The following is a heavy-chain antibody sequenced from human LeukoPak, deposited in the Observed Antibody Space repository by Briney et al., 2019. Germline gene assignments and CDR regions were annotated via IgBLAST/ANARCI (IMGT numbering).Heavy chain of an antibody. Sequence: PGGSLRLSCAASGFTFSSYGMHWVRQAPDKGLEWVAVIWYDGSNKYYADSVKGRFTISRDNSKNTLYLQMNSLRAEDTAVYYCARDSLYCSSTSCSSFDYWGQGTLVTVSS. V-gene: IGHV3-33*01. CDR2: IWYDGSNK. CDR3: ARDSLYCSSTSCSSFDY. CDR1: GFTFSSYG. D-gene: IGHD2-2*01. J-gene: IGHJ4*02.